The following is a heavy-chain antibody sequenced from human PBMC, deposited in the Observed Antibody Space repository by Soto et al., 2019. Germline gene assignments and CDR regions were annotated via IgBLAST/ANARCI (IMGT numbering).Heavy chain of an antibody. V-gene: IGHV5-51*01. Sequence: GESLKISCKGSGYSFTSYWIGWVRQMPGKGLEWMGIIYPGDSDTRYSPSFQGQVTISADKSLSTAYLQWSSLKASDTAMYYCASSRRHDFWSGPPYYYYYYGMDVWGQGTTVTVSS. CDR1: GYSFTSYW. J-gene: IGHJ6*02. CDR2: IYPGDSDT. D-gene: IGHD3-3*01. CDR3: ASSRRHDFWSGPPYYYYYYGMDV.